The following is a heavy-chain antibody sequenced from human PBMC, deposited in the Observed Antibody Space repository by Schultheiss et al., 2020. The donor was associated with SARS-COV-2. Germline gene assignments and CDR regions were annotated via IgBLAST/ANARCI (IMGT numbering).Heavy chain of an antibody. Sequence: SETLSLTCTVSGGSISSYYWSWIRQPPGKGLEWIGYIYYSGSTYYNPSLKSRVTISVDTSKNQFSLKLSSVTAADTAVYYCATRVVVAATGYFDYWGQGTLVTVSS. D-gene: IGHD2-15*01. J-gene: IGHJ4*02. CDR2: IYYSGST. CDR1: GGSISSYY. V-gene: IGHV4-59*08. CDR3: ATRVVVAATGYFDY.